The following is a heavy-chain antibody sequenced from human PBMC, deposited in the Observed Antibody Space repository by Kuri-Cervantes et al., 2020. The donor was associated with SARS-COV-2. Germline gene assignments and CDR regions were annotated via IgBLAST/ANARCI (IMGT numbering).Heavy chain of an antibody. J-gene: IGHJ4*02. D-gene: IGHD1-1*01. CDR3: VRDGDHWNFDY. V-gene: IGHV3-48*04. CDR1: GFTFSSYW. Sequence: GGSLRLSCAASGFTFSSYWMHWVRQAPGKGLEWVSYITSSGSTVYYADSVKGRFTLSRDNAKNMLFLQMNSLRAEDTAVYYCVRDGDHWNFDYWGQGTLVTVSS. CDR2: ITSSGSTV.